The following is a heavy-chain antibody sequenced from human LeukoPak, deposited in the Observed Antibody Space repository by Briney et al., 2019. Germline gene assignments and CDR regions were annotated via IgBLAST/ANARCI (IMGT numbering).Heavy chain of an antibody. Sequence: SVKVSCKASGGTFSSYAISWVRQAPGQGLEWMGGIIPIFGTANYAQKFQGRVTITAEDSTSTAYMELSSLRSEDTAVYYCARGMSVGYCSSTSCRTYYYYYMDVWGKGTTVTVSS. CDR1: GGTFSSYA. CDR3: ARGMSVGYCSSTSCRTYYYYYMDV. J-gene: IGHJ6*03. V-gene: IGHV1-69*13. CDR2: IIPIFGTA. D-gene: IGHD2-2*01.